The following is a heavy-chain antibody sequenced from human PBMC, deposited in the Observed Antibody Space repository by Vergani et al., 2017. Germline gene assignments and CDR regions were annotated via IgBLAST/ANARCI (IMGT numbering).Heavy chain of an antibody. J-gene: IGHJ6*03. D-gene: IGHD6-13*01. V-gene: IGHV4-59*01. CDR2: IYYSGST. CDR1: GGSISSYY. Sequence: QVQLQESGPGLVKPSETLSLTCTVSGGSISSYYWSWIRQPPGKGLEWIGYIYYSGSTNYNTSLKSRVTISVDTSKNRFSLKLSYVTAADTAVYYCARGSYSSSWYGSYYYDMDVWGKGP. CDR3: ARGSYSSSWYGSYYYDMDV.